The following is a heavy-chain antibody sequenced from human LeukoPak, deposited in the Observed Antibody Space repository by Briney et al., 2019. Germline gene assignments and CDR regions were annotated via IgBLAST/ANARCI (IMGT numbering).Heavy chain of an antibody. J-gene: IGHJ5*02. CDR3: AGHKTGSLNWFDH. V-gene: IGHV4-39*01. Sequence: PSETLSLTCTVSGGSISSSSYYWGWIRQSPGKGLEWIGSIYYSGSTYYNPSLKSRVTISVETSKNQFSLKLSSVTAADTAVYYCAGHKTGSLNWFDHWGQGTLVTVSP. D-gene: IGHD2-15*01. CDR1: GGSISSSSYY. CDR2: IYYSGST.